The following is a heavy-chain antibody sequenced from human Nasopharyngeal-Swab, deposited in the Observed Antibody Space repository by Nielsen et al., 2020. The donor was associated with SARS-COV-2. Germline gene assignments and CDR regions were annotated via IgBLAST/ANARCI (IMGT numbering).Heavy chain of an antibody. J-gene: IGHJ4*02. D-gene: IGHD5-24*01. CDR2: ISYDGSNK. V-gene: IGHV3-30*18. Sequence: SLKISCAASGFTFSSYGMHWVRQAPGKGLEWVAVISYDGSNKYYADSVKGRFTISRDNSKNTLYLQMNSLRAEDTAVYYCAKDLAGDGYNWGYFDYWGQGTLVTVSS. CDR1: GFTFSSYG. CDR3: AKDLAGDGYNWGYFDY.